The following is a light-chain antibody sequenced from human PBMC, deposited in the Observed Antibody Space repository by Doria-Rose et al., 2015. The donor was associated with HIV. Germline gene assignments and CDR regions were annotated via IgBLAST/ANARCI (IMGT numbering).Light chain of an antibody. J-gene: IGKJ1*01. CDR1: QGFSSTY. CDR2: DGS. CDR3: HQYGTSWT. V-gene: IGKV3-20*01. Sequence: EIVLTQSSGTLSLSPGERATLSCRASQGFSSTYLAWYQQKPGQAPSLLIYDGSTRATGIPDRFSASGSGTDFTLTINRLEPEDFALYYCHQYGTSWTFGQGTKVEI.